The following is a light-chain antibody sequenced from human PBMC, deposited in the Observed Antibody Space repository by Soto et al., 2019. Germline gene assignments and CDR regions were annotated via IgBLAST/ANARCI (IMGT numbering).Light chain of an antibody. CDR2: GAS. CDR3: QQYGSSPPRA. Sequence: EIVLTQSPGTLSLSPGERATLSCRASQSVSSSYLAWYQQKPGQAPRLLIYGASSRATGIPDGFSGSGSGTDFTLTISRLEPEDCAVYYCQQYGSSPPRAFGQGTKVEIK. J-gene: IGKJ1*01. CDR1: QSVSSSY. V-gene: IGKV3-20*01.